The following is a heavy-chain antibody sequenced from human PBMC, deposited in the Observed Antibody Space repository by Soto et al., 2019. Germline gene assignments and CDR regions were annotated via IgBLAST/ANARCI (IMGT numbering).Heavy chain of an antibody. V-gene: IGHV3-30*03. Sequence: PGGSLRLSCAASGFTFSSYGMHWVRQAPGKGLEWVAVISYDGSNKYYADSVKGRFTISRDNSKNTLYLQMNSLRAEDTAVYYCAIFRHRWDHDAFDIWGQGTMVTVSS. CDR2: ISYDGSNK. D-gene: IGHD1-26*01. CDR1: GFTFSSYG. J-gene: IGHJ3*02. CDR3: AIFRHRWDHDAFDI.